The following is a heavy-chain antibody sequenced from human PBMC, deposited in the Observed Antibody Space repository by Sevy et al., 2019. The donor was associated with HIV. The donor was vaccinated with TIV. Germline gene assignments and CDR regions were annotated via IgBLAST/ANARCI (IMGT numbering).Heavy chain of an antibody. V-gene: IGHV3-7*03. Sequence: GGSLRLSCAASGFTFSTHWMSWVRQAPGKGLEWVANIKEDGSEKYYVVSVKGRFTISRDNAKNSLFLQMNSLRAEDTAVYYCAKDVYWGQGTLVTVSS. CDR2: IKEDGSEK. CDR3: AKDVY. CDR1: GFTFSTHW. J-gene: IGHJ4*02.